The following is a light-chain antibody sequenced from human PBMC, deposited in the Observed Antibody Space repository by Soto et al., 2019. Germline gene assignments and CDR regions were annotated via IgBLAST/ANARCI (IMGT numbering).Light chain of an antibody. CDR1: QSINNNY. J-gene: IGKJ4*01. Sequence: EIVLTQSPATLSLSPGERATLSCGASQSINNNYLAWYQQKPRLAPRLLIYDASTRAAGIPDRLSGSGSGTDFTLTISKLEPEDFAVSYCQPFDHLITFGGGTKVEI. CDR3: QPFDHLIT. CDR2: DAS. V-gene: IGKV3D-20*01.